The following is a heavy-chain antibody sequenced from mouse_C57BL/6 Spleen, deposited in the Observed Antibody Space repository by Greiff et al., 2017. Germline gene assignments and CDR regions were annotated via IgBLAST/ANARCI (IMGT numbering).Heavy chain of an antibody. D-gene: IGHD1-1*01. CDR2: IDPETGGT. CDR1: GYTFTDYE. Sequence: VQLQESGAELVRPGASVTLSCKASGYTFTDYEMHWVKQTPVHGLEWIGAIDPETGGTAYNQKFKGKAILTADKSSSTAYMELRSLTSEDSAVYYCTRETGSSYDYWGQGTTLTVSS. V-gene: IGHV1-15*01. CDR3: TRETGSSYDY. J-gene: IGHJ2*01.